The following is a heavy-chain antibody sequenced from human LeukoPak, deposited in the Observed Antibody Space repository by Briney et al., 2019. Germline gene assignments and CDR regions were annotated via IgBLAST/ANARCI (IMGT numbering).Heavy chain of an antibody. D-gene: IGHD5-18*01. Sequence: GGSLRLSCAASGFTFSSYSMNWVRQAPGKGLEWVSSISSSSSYIYYADSVKGRFTISRDNAKNSLYLQMNSLRAEDTAVYYCARGLQTRGYSYGPPPQGAFDIWGQGTMVTVSS. CDR1: GFTFSSYS. CDR3: ARGLQTRGYSYGPPPQGAFDI. V-gene: IGHV3-21*01. J-gene: IGHJ3*02. CDR2: ISSSSSYI.